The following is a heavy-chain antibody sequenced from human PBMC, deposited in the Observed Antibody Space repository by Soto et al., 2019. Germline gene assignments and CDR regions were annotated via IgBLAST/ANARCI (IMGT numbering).Heavy chain of an antibody. J-gene: IGHJ4*02. CDR3: ARVWYYDSSGYYAFDY. Sequence: ASVKVSCKASGYTFTTYTMNWVRQAPGQGLEWMGWISAYDGQTNYTKKFQSRVTMTTDTSSSTAYMELRSLRSDDTAVYYCARVWYYDSSGYYAFDYWGLGTLVTVSS. V-gene: IGHV1-18*01. CDR2: ISAYDGQT. D-gene: IGHD3-22*01. CDR1: GYTFTTYT.